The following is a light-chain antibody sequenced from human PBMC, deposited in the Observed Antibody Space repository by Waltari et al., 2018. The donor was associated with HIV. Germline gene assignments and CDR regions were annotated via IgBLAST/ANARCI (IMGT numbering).Light chain of an antibody. V-gene: IGLV3-27*01. Sequence: SYDLTQPSSVSVSPGQPARITCSGSALAKKYARWFQQKPGQAPVLVIYRDSERPSGIPERFSGSSSGTTVTLSISGAQVEDEGDYFCYFAADNKAIFGGGTKLTVL. CDR2: RDS. J-gene: IGLJ2*01. CDR3: YFAADNKAI. CDR1: ALAKKY.